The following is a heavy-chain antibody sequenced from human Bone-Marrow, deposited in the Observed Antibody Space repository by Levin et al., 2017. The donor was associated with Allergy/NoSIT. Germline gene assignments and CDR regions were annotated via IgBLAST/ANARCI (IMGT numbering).Heavy chain of an antibody. Sequence: PGGSLRLSCAASGFPFSSYWMHWVRQAPGKGLVWVSRVDNDGGGTTYADSVKGRFTISRDNAKNTLYLQMNSLSVEDTAVYFCARESYSSTWYGADYWGQGTLVTVSS. J-gene: IGHJ4*02. D-gene: IGHD6-13*01. CDR2: VDNDGGGT. V-gene: IGHV3-74*03. CDR1: GFPFSSYW. CDR3: ARESYSSTWYGADY.